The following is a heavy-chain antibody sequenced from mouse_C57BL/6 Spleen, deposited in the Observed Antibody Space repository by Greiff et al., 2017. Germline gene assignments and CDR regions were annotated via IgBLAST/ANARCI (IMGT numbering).Heavy chain of an antibody. CDR3: ARWGKSFDY. D-gene: IGHD2-1*01. CDR2: IDPSDSYT. V-gene: IGHV1-50*01. J-gene: IGHJ2*01. Sequence: QVQLQQPGAELVKPGASVKLSCKASGYTFTSYWMQWVKQRPGQGLEWIGEIDPSDSYTNYNQKFKGKATLTVDTSSRTAYMQLSSLTSEDSAVYYCARWGKSFDYWGQGTTLTVSS. CDR1: GYTFTSYW.